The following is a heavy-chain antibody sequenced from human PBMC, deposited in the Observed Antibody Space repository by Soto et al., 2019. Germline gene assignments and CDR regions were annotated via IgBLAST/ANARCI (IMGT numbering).Heavy chain of an antibody. V-gene: IGHV3-64D*06. CDR2: ISSNGGST. D-gene: IGHD7-27*01. Sequence: GSLRLSCSASGFTFSSYAMHWVRQAPGKGLEYVSAISSNGGSTYYADSVKGRFTISRDNSKNTLYLQMSSLRAEDTAVYYCVKDVTGDGDYFDYWGQGTLVTVSS. CDR3: VKDVTGDGDYFDY. CDR1: GFTFSSYA. J-gene: IGHJ4*02.